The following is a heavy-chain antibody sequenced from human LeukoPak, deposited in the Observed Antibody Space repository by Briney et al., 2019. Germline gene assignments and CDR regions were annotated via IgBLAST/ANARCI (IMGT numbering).Heavy chain of an antibody. CDR3: AKGYYDYVWGSYYFDY. CDR2: ISGSGGST. V-gene: IGHV3-23*01. J-gene: IGHJ4*02. CDR1: GFTFSNYA. Sequence: GGSLRLSCAASGFTFSNYAMSWVRQAPGKGLEWVSDISGSGGSTYYADSVKGRFTICRDNSRDTLYLQMNSLRAEDTAVYYCAKGYYDYVWGSYYFDYWGQGTLVSVSS. D-gene: IGHD3-16*01.